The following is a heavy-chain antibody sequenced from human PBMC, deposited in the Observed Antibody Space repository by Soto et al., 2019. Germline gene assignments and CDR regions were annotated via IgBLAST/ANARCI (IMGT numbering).Heavy chain of an antibody. J-gene: IGHJ4*02. CDR1: GGSISSGGYY. CDR2: IYYSGST. CDR3: AKVIHCGGDCFHPYYFAY. D-gene: IGHD2-21*02. V-gene: IGHV4-31*03. Sequence: SETLSLTCTVSGGSISSGGYYWSWIRQHPGKGLEWIGYIYYSGSTYYNPSLKSRVTISVDTSKNQFSLKLSSVTAADTAVYYCAKVIHCGGDCFHPYYFAYWGQGTLVTGSS.